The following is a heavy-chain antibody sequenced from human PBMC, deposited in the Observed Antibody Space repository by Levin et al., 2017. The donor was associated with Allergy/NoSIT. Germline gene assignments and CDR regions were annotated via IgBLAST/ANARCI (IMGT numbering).Heavy chain of an antibody. J-gene: IGHJ4*02. D-gene: IGHD3-10*01. CDR3: ARGNYYWHYFDY. Sequence: MPSETLSLTCTVSGASISSGDYYWTWIRQPPGKGLEWIGFIYYSGSTYYNPSLESRLTISVDTSRDQFSLRLSSVTAADTALYYCARGNYYWHYFDYWGQGTLVTVSS. CDR2: IYYSGST. V-gene: IGHV4-30-4*01. CDR1: GASISSGDYY.